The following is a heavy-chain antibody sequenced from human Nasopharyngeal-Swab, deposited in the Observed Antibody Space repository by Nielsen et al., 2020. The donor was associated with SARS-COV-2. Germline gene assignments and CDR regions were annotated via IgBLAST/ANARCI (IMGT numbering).Heavy chain of an antibody. CDR1: GFIFSDSA. Sequence: GESLKILCAASGFIFSDSAIHWVRQASGKGLEWVGRIRSKGNSYATEYAASVEGRFTISRDDSKNTAYLQMNSLMTEDTAVYYCTRCGGSCYTGKDYWGQGTLVTVSS. D-gene: IGHD2-15*01. CDR2: IRSKGNSYAT. CDR3: TRCGGSCYTGKDY. V-gene: IGHV3-73*01. J-gene: IGHJ4*02.